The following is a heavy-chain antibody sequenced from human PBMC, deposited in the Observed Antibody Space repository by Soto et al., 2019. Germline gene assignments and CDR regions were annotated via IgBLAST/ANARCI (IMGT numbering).Heavy chain of an antibody. V-gene: IGHV3-7*01. J-gene: IGHJ4*02. CDR1: GFTMSSFW. D-gene: IGHD3-9*01. CDR3: ARHGKLRYSDWLSQSIDF. CDR2: IKEDGTEK. Sequence: EVQLVEAGGGLVQSGGSLRLSCEISGFTMSSFWMSWVRQAPGKGLEWVANIKEDGTEKNYVDSVKGRFTISRDDARNSLYLQMNSLRVEDTAVYYCARHGKLRYSDWLSQSIDFWGQGTPVTVS.